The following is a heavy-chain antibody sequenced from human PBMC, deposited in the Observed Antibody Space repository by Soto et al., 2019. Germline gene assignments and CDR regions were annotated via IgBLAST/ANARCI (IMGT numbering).Heavy chain of an antibody. V-gene: IGHV3-48*02. CDR2: ISGSSGST. CDR1: GFTFSSYA. D-gene: IGHD1-26*01. J-gene: IGHJ6*02. Sequence: GGSLRLSCAASGFTFSSYAMSWVRQAPGKGLEWVSYISGSSGSTYYADSVKGRFTISRDNAKNSLYLQMNSLRDEDTAVYYCARADLYLRYGMDVWGQGTTVTVSS. CDR3: ARADLYLRYGMDV.